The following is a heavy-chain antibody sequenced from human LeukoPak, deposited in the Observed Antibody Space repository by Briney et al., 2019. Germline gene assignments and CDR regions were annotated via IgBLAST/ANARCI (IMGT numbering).Heavy chain of an antibody. J-gene: IGHJ3*02. Sequence: GGSLRLSCAASGFTFSSYGMHWVRQAPGKGLEWVSYISSSGSTIYYADSVKGRFTISRDNAKNSLYLQMNSLRAEDTAVYYCARVLAYCGGDCYSDAFDIWGQGTMVTVSS. CDR3: ARVLAYCGGDCYSDAFDI. CDR1: GFTFSSYG. V-gene: IGHV3-48*04. D-gene: IGHD2-21*02. CDR2: ISSSGSTI.